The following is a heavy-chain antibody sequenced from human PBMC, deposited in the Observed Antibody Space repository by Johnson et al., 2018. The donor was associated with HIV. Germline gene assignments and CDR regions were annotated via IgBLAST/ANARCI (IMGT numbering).Heavy chain of an antibody. D-gene: IGHD3-22*01. V-gene: IGHV3-30*04. CDR1: GFTFSSYA. J-gene: IGHJ3*02. Sequence: QVQLVESGGGVVQPGRSLRLSCAASGFTFSSYAMHWVRQAPGKGLEWVAVISGSGGTTYYADSVKGRFTISRDNSKNTLYLQMNSLRAEDTAVYYCAKAMGGWLLAHAFDIWGQGTMVTVSS. CDR3: AKAMGGWLLAHAFDI. CDR2: ISGSGGTT.